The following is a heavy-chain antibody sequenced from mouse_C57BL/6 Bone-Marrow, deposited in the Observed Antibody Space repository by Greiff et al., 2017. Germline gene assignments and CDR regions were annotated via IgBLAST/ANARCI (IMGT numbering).Heavy chain of an antibody. CDR2: IDPENGDT. J-gene: IGHJ3*01. CDR1: GFNIKDDY. Sequence: DVHLVESGAELVRPGASVKLSCTASGFNIKDDYMHWVKQRPEQGLEWIGWIDPENGDTEYASKFQGKATITADTSSNTAYLQLSSLTSEDTAVYYCTTFIYYGSSFFAYWGQGTLVTVSA. V-gene: IGHV14-4*01. CDR3: TTFIYYGSSFFAY. D-gene: IGHD1-1*01.